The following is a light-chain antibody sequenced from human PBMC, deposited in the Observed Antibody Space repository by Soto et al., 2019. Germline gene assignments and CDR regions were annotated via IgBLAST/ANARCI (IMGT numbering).Light chain of an antibody. Sequence: PVLTQPPSASASLGASVTLTCTLSSGYSNYKVDWYQQRPGKGPRFVMRVGTGGIVGSKGDGIPDRFSVLGSGLNRYLTINNIQEEDESDYHCVADHGSGSNFVVFGGGTKLTVL. CDR3: VADHGSGSNFVV. V-gene: IGLV9-49*01. CDR2: VGTGGIVG. CDR1: SGYSNYK. J-gene: IGLJ2*01.